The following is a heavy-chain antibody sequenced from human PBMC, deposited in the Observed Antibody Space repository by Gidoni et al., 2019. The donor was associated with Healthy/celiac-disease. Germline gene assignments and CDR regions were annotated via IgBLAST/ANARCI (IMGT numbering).Heavy chain of an antibody. J-gene: IGHJ2*01. V-gene: IGHV4-39*01. D-gene: IGHD4-17*01. CDR2: IYYSGST. Sequence: KGLEWIGSIYYSGSTYYNPSLKSRVTISVDTSMNQFSLKLSSVTAADTAVYYCVAAPNFDTTVVTPGLFIWYFDLWGRGTLVTVSS. CDR3: VAAPNFDTTVVTPGLFIWYFDL.